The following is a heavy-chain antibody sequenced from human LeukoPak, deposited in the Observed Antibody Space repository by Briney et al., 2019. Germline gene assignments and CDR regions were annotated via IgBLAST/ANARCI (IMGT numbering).Heavy chain of an antibody. J-gene: IGHJ5*02. CDR1: GGSISSYY. V-gene: IGHV4-59*01. Sequence: PSETLSLTCTVSGGSISSYYWGWIRQPPGKGLEWIGYIYYSGSTNYNPSLKSRVTISVDTSKNQFSLKLSSVTAADTAVYYCARAGIVPAANAFDPWGQGTLVTVSS. CDR3: ARAGIVPAANAFDP. D-gene: IGHD2-2*01. CDR2: IYYSGST.